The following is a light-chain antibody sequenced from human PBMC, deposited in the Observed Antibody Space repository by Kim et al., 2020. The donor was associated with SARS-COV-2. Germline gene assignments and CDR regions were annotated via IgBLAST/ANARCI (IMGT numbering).Light chain of an antibody. V-gene: IGKV1-8*01. J-gene: IGKJ1*01. Sequence: STGDRCTIYCRASQGISSYLAWYQQKPGKAPKLLIYAASTLQSGVPSRFSCSGSGTDFTLTISCLQSEDFATYYCQQYYSYPRRTFGQGTKVDIK. CDR1: QGISSY. CDR3: QQYYSYPRRT. CDR2: AAS.